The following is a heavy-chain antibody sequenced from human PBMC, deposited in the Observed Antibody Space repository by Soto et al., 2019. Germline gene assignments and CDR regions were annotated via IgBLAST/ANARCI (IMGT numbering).Heavy chain of an antibody. J-gene: IGHJ4*02. Sequence: EVQLVESGGGLVEPGGSLRLSCAASGFTFSSYWMHWVRQAPGKGRVWVSRINSDGSSTTYGDSVKGRFTISRDNAKNTLYLQMNRLRAEDTAVYYCVRTSLVVAAATREDYWGQGTLVTVSS. CDR2: INSDGSST. D-gene: IGHD2-15*01. V-gene: IGHV3-74*01. CDR3: VRTSLVVAAATREDY. CDR1: GFTFSSYW.